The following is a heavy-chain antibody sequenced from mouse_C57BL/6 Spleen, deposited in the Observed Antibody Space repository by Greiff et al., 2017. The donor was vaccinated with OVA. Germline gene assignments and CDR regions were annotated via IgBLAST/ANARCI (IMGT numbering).Heavy chain of an antibody. CDR3: ARPYYYGSSPWFAY. CDR2: IDPSDSYT. J-gene: IGHJ3*01. Sequence: VQLQQPGAELVKPGASVKLSCKASGYTFTSYWMQWVKQRPGQGLEWIGEIDPSDSYTNYNQKFKGKATLTVDTSSSTAYMPLSSLTSEDSAVYYCARPYYYGSSPWFAYWGQGTLVTVSA. D-gene: IGHD1-1*01. CDR1: GYTFTSYW. V-gene: IGHV1-50*01.